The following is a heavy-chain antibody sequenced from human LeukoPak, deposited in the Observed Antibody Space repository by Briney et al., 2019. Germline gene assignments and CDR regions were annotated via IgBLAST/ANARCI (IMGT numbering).Heavy chain of an antibody. J-gene: IGHJ4*02. CDR2: IKSKTDGGTT. CDR3: TRDHDSSGWLAY. V-gene: IGHV3-15*01. CDR1: GFTFSNAW. D-gene: IGHD6-19*01. Sequence: GGSLRLSCAASGFTFSNAWMSWVRQAPGKGLEWVGRIKSKTDGGTTDYAAPVKGRFTISRDDSKSIAYLQMNSLKTEDTAVYYCTRDHDSSGWLAYWGQGTLVTVSS.